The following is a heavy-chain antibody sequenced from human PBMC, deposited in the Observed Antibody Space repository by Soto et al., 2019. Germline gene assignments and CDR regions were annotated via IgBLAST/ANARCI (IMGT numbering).Heavy chain of an antibody. D-gene: IGHD2-2*01. CDR2: IYYSGST. V-gene: IGHV4-31*03. CDR3: ARVRSSTYYYYYYMDV. J-gene: IGHJ6*03. Sequence: QVQLQESGPGLVKPSQTLSLTCTVSGGSVSSGGYYWSWIGQHPGKGLEWIGYIYYSGSTYYNPSLKSRVTISLDTSKNQFSLKLSSVTAADTAVYYCARVRSSTYYYYYYMDVWGKGTTVTVSS. CDR1: GGSVSSGGYY.